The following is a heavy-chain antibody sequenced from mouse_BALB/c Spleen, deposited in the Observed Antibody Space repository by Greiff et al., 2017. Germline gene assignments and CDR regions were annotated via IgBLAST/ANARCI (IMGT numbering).Heavy chain of an antibody. J-gene: IGHJ2*01. CDR2: ISDGGSYT. D-gene: IGHD2-2*01. V-gene: IGHV5-4*02. Sequence: EVQVVESGGGLVKPGGSLKLSCAASGFTFSDYYMYWVRQTPEKRLEWVATISDGGSYTYYPDSVKGRFTISRDNAKNNLYLQMSSLKSEDTAMYYCARDGYEGFDYWGQGTTLTVSS. CDR3: ARDGYEGFDY. CDR1: GFTFSDYY.